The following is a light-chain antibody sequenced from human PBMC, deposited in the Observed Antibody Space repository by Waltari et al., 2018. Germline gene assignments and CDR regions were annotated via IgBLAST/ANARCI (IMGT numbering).Light chain of an antibody. CDR2: DVS. J-gene: IGLJ1*01. CDR1: SSDVGGYNY. Sequence: QSALTQPRQVSWYPGQSVTISCNGTSSDVGGYNYVAWYHQHPGKAPKVMIYDVSQRTSGVPDRVSGSKSRKTAHLTSSGLQDEDETHYYCYSYAGSFTYIYGTGSKFTVL. V-gene: IGLV2-11*01. CDR3: YSYAGSFTYI.